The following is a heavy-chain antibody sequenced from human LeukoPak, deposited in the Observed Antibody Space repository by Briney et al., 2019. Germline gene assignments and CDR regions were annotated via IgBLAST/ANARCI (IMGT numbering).Heavy chain of an antibody. CDR1: GFTFSSYA. CDR2: ISGSGART. Sequence: GGSLRLSCAASGFTFSSYAMTWVRRAPGKGLEWVSTISGSGARTYYADSVRGRFTISRDNSKNSLYLQMNSLRAEDTAVYYCARDVVEVEGITMIVVVPNAFDIWGQGTMVTVSS. CDR3: ARDVVEVEGITMIVVVPNAFDI. J-gene: IGHJ3*02. D-gene: IGHD3-22*01. V-gene: IGHV3-23*01.